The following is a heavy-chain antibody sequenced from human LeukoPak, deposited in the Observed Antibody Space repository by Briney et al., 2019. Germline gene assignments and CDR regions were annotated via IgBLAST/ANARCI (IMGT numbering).Heavy chain of an antibody. D-gene: IGHD6-25*01. CDR2: IYYSGST. CDR3: AGRMGGYGDY. V-gene: IGHV4-39*01. CDR1: GGSISSSSYY. Sequence: SETLSLTCTVSGGSISSSSYYWGWIRQPPGKGLEWIGSIYYSGSTYYNPSLKSRVTISVDTSKNQFSLKLSSVTAADTAVYYCAGRMGGYGDYWGQGTLVTVSS. J-gene: IGHJ4*02.